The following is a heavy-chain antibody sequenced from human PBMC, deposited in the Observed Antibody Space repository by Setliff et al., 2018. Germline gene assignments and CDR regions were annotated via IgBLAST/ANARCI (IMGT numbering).Heavy chain of an antibody. CDR2: IRSKAYGGTT. J-gene: IGHJ4*02. D-gene: IGHD6-13*01. CDR1: GFTFGDYA. Sequence: GGSLRLSCTASGFTFGDYAMSWVRQAPGKGLEWVGFIRSKAYGGTTEYAASVKGRFTISRDDSKSIAYLQMNSLKTEDTAAYYCTRDWGPWGAATKYSSSWSYYWGQGTLVTVSS. CDR3: TRDWGPWGAATKYSSSWSYY. V-gene: IGHV3-49*04.